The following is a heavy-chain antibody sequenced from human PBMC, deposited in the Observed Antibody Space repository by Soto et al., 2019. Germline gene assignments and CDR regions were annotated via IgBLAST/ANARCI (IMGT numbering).Heavy chain of an antibody. CDR3: AKDRGCSGGSCYLVGWFDP. Sequence: GGSLRLSCAASGFTFSSYAMSWVRQAPGKGLEWVSAISGSGGSTYYADSVKGRFTISRDNSKNTLYLQMNSLRAEDTAVYYCAKDRGCSGGSCYLVGWFDPWGQGTLVTVSS. J-gene: IGHJ5*02. V-gene: IGHV3-23*01. D-gene: IGHD2-15*01. CDR2: ISGSGGST. CDR1: GFTFSSYA.